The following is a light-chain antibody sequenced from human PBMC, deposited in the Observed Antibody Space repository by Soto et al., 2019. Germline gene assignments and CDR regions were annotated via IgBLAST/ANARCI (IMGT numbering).Light chain of an antibody. V-gene: IGKV3-15*01. CDR3: QQYNNWPLT. CDR1: QSVSSN. J-gene: IGKJ4*01. CDR2: GAS. Sequence: EIVMTQSPATLSVSPGERATLSCRASQSVSSNLAWYQQKPGQAPRLLIYGASTRDTGIPARFSGSGSGTEFTLTISSLQSEDFAVYYCQQYNNWPLTFGGGTKVEIQ.